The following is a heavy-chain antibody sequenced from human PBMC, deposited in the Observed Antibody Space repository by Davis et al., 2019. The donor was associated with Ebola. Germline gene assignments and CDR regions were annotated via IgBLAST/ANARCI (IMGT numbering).Heavy chain of an antibody. CDR3: ARDRGPVLIGSTTVYTYHAMDV. J-gene: IGHJ6*04. CDR1: GGSISSYY. Sequence: SETLSLTCTVSGGSISSYYWSWIRQPPGKGLEWIGYIYYSGSTNYNPSLKSRVTISVDTSKNQFSLKLSSVTAADTAIYYCARDRGPVLIGSTTVYTYHAMDVWGKGTTVTVSS. D-gene: IGHD4-11*01. CDR2: IYYSGST. V-gene: IGHV4-59*12.